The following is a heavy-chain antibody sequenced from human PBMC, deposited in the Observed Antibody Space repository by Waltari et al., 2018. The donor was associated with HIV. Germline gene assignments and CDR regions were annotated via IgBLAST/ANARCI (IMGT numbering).Heavy chain of an antibody. J-gene: IGHJ4*02. D-gene: IGHD3-10*01. CDR2: ISHTGST. CDR3: ALTLVQGVVVVV. Sequence: QVQLQQWGAGLLKPSETLSLTCGAYGGSFSIYHWNWIRQPPGGGLEWLGEISHTGSTNYNPSLKSRVTMSLDTSKTQFSLRLNSVTAADTAVYYCALTLVQGVVVVVWGQGTLVTVSS. CDR1: GGSFSIYH. V-gene: IGHV4-34*02.